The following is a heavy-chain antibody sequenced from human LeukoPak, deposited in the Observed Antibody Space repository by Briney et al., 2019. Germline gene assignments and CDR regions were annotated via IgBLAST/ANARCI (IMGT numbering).Heavy chain of an antibody. D-gene: IGHD3-22*01. CDR1: GFTFSSYA. CDR2: ISYDGSNK. J-gene: IGHJ4*02. CDR3: AKDLYHYYDSSGPLDC. Sequence: GGSLRLSCAASGFTFSSYAIHWVRQAPGKGLEWVAVISYDGSNKYYADSVKGRFTISRDNSKNTLYLQMNSLRAEDTAVYYCAKDLYHYYDSSGPLDCWGQGTLVTVSS. V-gene: IGHV3-30*04.